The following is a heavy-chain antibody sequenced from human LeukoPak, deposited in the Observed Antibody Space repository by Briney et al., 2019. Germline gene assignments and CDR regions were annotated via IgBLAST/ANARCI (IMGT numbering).Heavy chain of an antibody. V-gene: IGHV4-39*01. CDR3: ARQSTTHNWFGP. CDR1: GGSISTGAYY. CDR2: IYYSGTT. Sequence: SETLSLTCTVSGGSISTGAYYWGWIRQPPGEGLEWIGSIYYSGTTYYNPSLKSRVTMSIDTSKNQFSLNLRPVTAADTAVYYCARQSTTHNWFGPWGQGTLVTVSS. J-gene: IGHJ5*02. D-gene: IGHD4-11*01.